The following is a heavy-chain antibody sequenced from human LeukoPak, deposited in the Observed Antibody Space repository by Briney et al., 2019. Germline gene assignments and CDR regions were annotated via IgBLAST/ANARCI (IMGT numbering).Heavy chain of an antibody. CDR1: GFTFSRHA. CDR3: AKDITSYYYPYYGMDV. J-gene: IGHJ6*02. CDR2: ITGSGDST. Sequence: QAGGSPRLSCAASGFTFSRHAMSWVRQAPGKGLEWVSAITGSGDSTYYADSVKGRFTISRDNSKNSLYLQMNNLRAEDTAIYYCAKDITSYYYPYYGMDVWGQGTTVTVSS. D-gene: IGHD1-20*01. V-gene: IGHV3-23*01.